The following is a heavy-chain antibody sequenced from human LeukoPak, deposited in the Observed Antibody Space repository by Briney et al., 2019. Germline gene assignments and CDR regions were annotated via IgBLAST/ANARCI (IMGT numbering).Heavy chain of an antibody. Sequence: ASVKVSFKASGYSFVLYGISWVRQAPGQGPEGMGWISTYNGNTKYAQKFQARVTMTTDTSTSTAYMELRSLRSDDTAVYYCARDEDYGIFVNVDYWGQGTLVTVSS. CDR3: ARDEDYGIFVNVDY. J-gene: IGHJ4*02. CDR1: GYSFVLYG. V-gene: IGHV1-18*01. CDR2: ISTYNGNT. D-gene: IGHD4-17*01.